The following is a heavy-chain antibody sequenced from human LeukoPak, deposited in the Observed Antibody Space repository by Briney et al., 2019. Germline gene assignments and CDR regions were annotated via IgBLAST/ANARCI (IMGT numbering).Heavy chain of an antibody. V-gene: IGHV1-8*01. Sequence: GASVKVSFKASGYTFTSYDINWVWQPTEQGLGWMGWRNLNSGNTGFAQKFQGRVTMTRNTSISTAYMELSSLRSEDTAVYYCARERKPDIVVVPAATPHYYYYGMDVWGQGTTVTVSS. CDR2: RNLNSGNT. CDR1: GYTFTSYD. J-gene: IGHJ6*02. D-gene: IGHD2-2*01. CDR3: ARERKPDIVVVPAATPHYYYYGMDV.